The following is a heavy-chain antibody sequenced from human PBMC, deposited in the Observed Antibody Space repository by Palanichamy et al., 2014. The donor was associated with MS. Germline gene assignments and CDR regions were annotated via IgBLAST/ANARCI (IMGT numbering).Heavy chain of an antibody. CDR2: IDPADGDT. CDR3: ARESGRGGEDV. CDR1: GYTLTAYR. V-gene: IGHV1-3*01. Sequence: QVQLVQSGAEMRKPGASVKVSCRASGYTLTAYRMQWVRQAPGQTFEWLGWIDPADGDTTYSQKFQGRVSITRDTSASTAYLELSSLRSEDTAVYCCARESGRGGEDVWGQGTRVTVSS. J-gene: IGHJ6*02. D-gene: IGHD6-25*01.